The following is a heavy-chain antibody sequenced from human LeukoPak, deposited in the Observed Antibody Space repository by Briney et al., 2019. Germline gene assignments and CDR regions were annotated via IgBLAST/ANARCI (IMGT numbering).Heavy chain of an antibody. J-gene: IGHJ4*02. Sequence: PGGSLRLSCAASGMSVSENYMSWVRQAPGKGLEWVCVINRDGTTDYAESVKGRFTISRDIAENTLSLQMNSLRVQDTALYYCARDSGSTSWAYSWGQGTLSASLQ. CDR2: INRDGTT. D-gene: IGHD6-6*01. V-gene: IGHV3-66*02. CDR3: ARDSGSTSWAYS. CDR1: GMSVSENY.